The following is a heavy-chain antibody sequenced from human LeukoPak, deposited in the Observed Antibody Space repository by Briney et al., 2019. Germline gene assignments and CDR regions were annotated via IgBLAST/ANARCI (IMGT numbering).Heavy chain of an antibody. CDR1: GFTFSSYG. J-gene: IGHJ4*02. CDR2: IWYDGSNK. D-gene: IGHD3-22*01. Sequence: GGSLRLSCAASGFTFSSYGMHWVRRAPGKGLEWVAVIWYDGSNKYYADSVKGRFTISRDNSKNTLYLQMNSLRAEDTAVYYCARGFDYYDSSGYYDYWGQGTLVTVSS. V-gene: IGHV3-33*01. CDR3: ARGFDYYDSSGYYDY.